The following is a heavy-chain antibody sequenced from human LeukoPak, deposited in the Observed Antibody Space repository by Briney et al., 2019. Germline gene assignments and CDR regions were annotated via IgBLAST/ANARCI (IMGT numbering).Heavy chain of an antibody. V-gene: IGHV4-59*10. CDR1: GGSFSGYY. CDR3: ARVLRYFVQPANNYYYYMDV. D-gene: IGHD3-9*01. J-gene: IGHJ6*03. Sequence: PSETLSLTCAVYGGSFSGYYWSWIRQPAGKGLEWIGRIYTSGSTNYNPSLKSRVTMSVDTSKNQFSLKLSSVTAADTAVYYCARVLRYFVQPANNYYYYMDVWGKGTTVTVSS. CDR2: IYTSGST.